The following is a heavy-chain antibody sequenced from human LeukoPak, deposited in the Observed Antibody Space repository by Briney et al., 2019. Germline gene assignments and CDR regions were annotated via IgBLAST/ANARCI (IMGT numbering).Heavy chain of an antibody. J-gene: IGHJ5*02. CDR1: GFTFSSYA. V-gene: IGHV3-30*14. CDR3: ARGGYYYDSPNWFDP. Sequence: GGSLRLSCAASGFTFSSYAMHWVRQAPGKGLEWVAVISYDGSNKYYADSVKGRFTISRDNSKNTLYLQMNSLRAEDTAVYYCARGGYYYDSPNWFDPWGQGTLVTVSS. D-gene: IGHD3-22*01. CDR2: ISYDGSNK.